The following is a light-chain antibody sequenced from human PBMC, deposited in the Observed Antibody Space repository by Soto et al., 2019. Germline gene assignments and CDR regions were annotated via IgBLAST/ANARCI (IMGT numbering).Light chain of an antibody. V-gene: IGKV3-15*01. J-gene: IGKJ1*01. CDR2: AVS. CDR3: QQYYSSWT. CDR1: QSVSNN. Sequence: EILMTQAPASLTVSAVEIATLSCRASQSVSNNLAWYQQKPGQAPRLLIYAVSSRPAGIPARFSGSGSGTEFTLTISSLEPEDFGTYYCQQYYSSWTFGQGTKVDIK.